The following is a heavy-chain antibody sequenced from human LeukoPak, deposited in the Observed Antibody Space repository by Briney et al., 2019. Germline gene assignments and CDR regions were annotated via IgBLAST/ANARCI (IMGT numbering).Heavy chain of an antibody. D-gene: IGHD6-19*01. Sequence: PGRSLRLSCAASGFTLDDYAMHWVRQAPGKGLEWVSGISWNSVNIGYADSVKGRFTVSRDNSKNMLYLQMNSLRAEDTAVYYCAKKYNSGRRPYDYYMDVWGKGTTVTVSS. V-gene: IGHV3-9*01. CDR1: GFTLDDYA. CDR3: AKKYNSGRRPYDYYMDV. J-gene: IGHJ6*03. CDR2: ISWNSVNI.